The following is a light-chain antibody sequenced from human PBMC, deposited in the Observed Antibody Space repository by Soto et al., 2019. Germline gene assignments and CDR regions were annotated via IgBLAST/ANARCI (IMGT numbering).Light chain of an antibody. J-gene: IGLJ2*01. V-gene: IGLV2-18*02. Sequence: QSALTQPPSVSGSPGQSVTISCTGTSTDVGSYNRVSWYQQPPGTAPKLMIYEVTNRPSGVPDRFAGSKSGNTASLTISGLQAEDEADYYCSSSTSSNTLVFGGGTKVTVL. CDR3: SSSTSSNTLV. CDR1: STDVGSYNR. CDR2: EVT.